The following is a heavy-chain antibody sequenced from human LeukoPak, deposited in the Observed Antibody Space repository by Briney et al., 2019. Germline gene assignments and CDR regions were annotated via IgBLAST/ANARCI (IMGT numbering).Heavy chain of an antibody. CDR3: AKDYGSGSYIGYNWFDP. Sequence: GGSLRLSCAASGFTFSSYSMNWVRQAPGKGLEWVSSISSSSSYIYYADSVKGRFTISRDNAKNSLYLQMNSLRAEDTAVYYCAKDYGSGSYIGYNWFDPWGQGTLVTVSS. CDR1: GFTFSSYS. J-gene: IGHJ5*02. CDR2: ISSSSSYI. D-gene: IGHD3-10*01. V-gene: IGHV3-21*01.